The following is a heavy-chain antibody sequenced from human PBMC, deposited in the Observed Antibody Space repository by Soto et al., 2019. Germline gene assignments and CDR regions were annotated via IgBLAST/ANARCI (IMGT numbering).Heavy chain of an antibody. CDR3: ARAHYGDYGYGMDV. Sequence: QLQLQESGSGLVKPSQTLSLTCAVSGGSISSGGYSWSWIRQPPGKGLEWIGYIYHSGSTSYNPSLQSRVTLSVDRFKNQFSRKRCSVSAADTAVYLCARAHYGDYGYGMDVWGHGTTVTVSS. J-gene: IGHJ6*02. D-gene: IGHD4-17*01. V-gene: IGHV4-30-2*01. CDR2: IYHSGST. CDR1: GGSISSGGYS.